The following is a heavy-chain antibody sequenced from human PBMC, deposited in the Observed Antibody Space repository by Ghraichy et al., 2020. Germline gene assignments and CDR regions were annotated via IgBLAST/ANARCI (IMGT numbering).Heavy chain of an antibody. J-gene: IGHJ4*02. Sequence: SETLSLICTVSGDSVSSGNYYWGWIRQPPGKGLEWIGYVSDSGSSSYNPSLKSRVAISVDTSRDQFSLKLSAVTAADTAVYYCAGETVRAYDDSSGYCTFDYWGQGSLVTVSS. CDR2: VSDSGSS. D-gene: IGHD3-22*01. CDR3: AGETVRAYDDSSGYCTFDY. V-gene: IGHV4-61*01. CDR1: GDSVSSGNYY.